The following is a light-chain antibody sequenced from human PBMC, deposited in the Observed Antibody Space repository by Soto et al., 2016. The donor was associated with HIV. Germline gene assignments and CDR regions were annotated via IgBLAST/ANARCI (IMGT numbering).Light chain of an antibody. V-gene: IGKV1-27*01. J-gene: IGKJ4*01. Sequence: DIQITQSPFSLSASVGDRVVINCRASQGISNYLAWYQQKPGKAPKLLIYGATTLQSGVPSRFSGSGSGTDFTLTISSLQPDDVATYYCHKYNSALLTFGGGTKVEIE. CDR3: HKYNSALLT. CDR2: GAT. CDR1: QGISNY.